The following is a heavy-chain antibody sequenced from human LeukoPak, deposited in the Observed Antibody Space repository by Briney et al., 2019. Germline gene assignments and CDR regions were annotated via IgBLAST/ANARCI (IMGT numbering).Heavy chain of an antibody. D-gene: IGHD2-8*02. J-gene: IGHJ5*02. Sequence: SGGSLRLSCAASGFTFSSYAMSWVRQAPGKGLEWVSAISGSGGSTYYADSVKGRSTISRDNSKNTLYLQMNSLRAEDTAVYYCAKDLGYCTGGVCLTAGSANWFDPWGQGTLVTVSS. CDR3: AKDLGYCTGGVCLTAGSANWFDP. V-gene: IGHV3-23*01. CDR1: GFTFSSYA. CDR2: ISGSGGST.